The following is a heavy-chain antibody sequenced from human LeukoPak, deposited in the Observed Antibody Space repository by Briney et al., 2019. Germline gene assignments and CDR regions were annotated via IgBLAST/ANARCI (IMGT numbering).Heavy chain of an antibody. V-gene: IGHV3-21*01. CDR1: GFTLSDYT. Sequence: GGSLRLSCAASGFTLSDYTMNWVRQAPGKGLEWVSSISTHSNYIYYVDSLKGRFTLSRDNAKNSLYLQMNSLRAEDTAVYYCARIDYDIVTGYYRIDYWGQGTLVTVSS. D-gene: IGHD3-9*01. CDR3: ARIDYDIVTGYYRIDY. J-gene: IGHJ4*02. CDR2: ISTHSNYI.